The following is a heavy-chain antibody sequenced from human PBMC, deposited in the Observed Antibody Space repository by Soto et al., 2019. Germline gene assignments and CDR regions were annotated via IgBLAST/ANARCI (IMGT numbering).Heavy chain of an antibody. Sequence: SETLSLTCAVSGGSISSGGYSWSWIRQPPGKGLEWIGYIYYSGSTYYNPSLKSRVTISVDTSKNQFSLKLSSVTAADTAVYYCARRTMIVVDGFDPWGQGTLVTVSS. CDR2: IYYSGST. D-gene: IGHD3-22*01. V-gene: IGHV4-30-2*03. CDR3: ARRTMIVVDGFDP. CDR1: GGSISSGGYS. J-gene: IGHJ5*02.